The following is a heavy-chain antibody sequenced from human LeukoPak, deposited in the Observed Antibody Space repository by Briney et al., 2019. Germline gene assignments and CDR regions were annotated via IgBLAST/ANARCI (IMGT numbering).Heavy chain of an antibody. Sequence: SETLSLTCTVSGGSISSSSYYWGWIRQPPGKGLEWIGSIYYSGSTYYNPSLKSRVTISVDTSKNQFSLKLSSVTAADTAVYYCASRTTYYYDSSGYWDAFDIWGQGTMVTVSS. D-gene: IGHD3-22*01. CDR3: ASRTTYYYDSSGYWDAFDI. J-gene: IGHJ3*02. V-gene: IGHV4-39*07. CDR2: IYYSGST. CDR1: GGSISSSSYY.